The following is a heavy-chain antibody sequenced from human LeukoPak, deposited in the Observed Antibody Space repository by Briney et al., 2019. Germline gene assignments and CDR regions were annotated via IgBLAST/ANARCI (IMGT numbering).Heavy chain of an antibody. CDR2: ISSSSSTI. CDR3: ARAQSYYYGSGSYAYYFDY. Sequence: GGSLRLSCAASGFTFSSYSMNWVRQAPGKGLEWVSYISSSSSTIYYADSVKGRFTISRDNAKNSLYLQMNSLRAEDTALYYCARAQSYYYGSGSYAYYFDYWGQGTLVTVSS. V-gene: IGHV3-48*01. CDR1: GFTFSSYS. D-gene: IGHD3-10*01. J-gene: IGHJ4*02.